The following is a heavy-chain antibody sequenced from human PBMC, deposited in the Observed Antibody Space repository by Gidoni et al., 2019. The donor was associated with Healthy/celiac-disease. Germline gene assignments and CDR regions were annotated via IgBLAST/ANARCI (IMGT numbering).Heavy chain of an antibody. CDR3: AREDPYSIAALPNDY. J-gene: IGHJ4*02. CDR2: ISYDGSNK. Sequence: QVQLVESGGGVVQPGRSLRLSCAASGFTFSRYAMHWVRQAPGKGLEWVAVISYDGSNKYYADSVKGRFTISRDNSKNTLYLQMNSLRAEDTAVYYCAREDPYSIAALPNDYWGQGTLVTVSS. D-gene: IGHD6-6*01. V-gene: IGHV3-30-3*01. CDR1: GFTFSRYA.